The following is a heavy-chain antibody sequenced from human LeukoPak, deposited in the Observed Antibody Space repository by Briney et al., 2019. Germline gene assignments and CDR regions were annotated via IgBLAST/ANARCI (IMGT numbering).Heavy chain of an antibody. J-gene: IGHJ4*02. CDR3: ARDPYDFWSGYRFDY. Sequence: PSETLSLTCAVYGGSFSGYYWSWIRQPPGKGLEWIGEINHSGSTNYDPSLKSRVTISVDTSKNQFSLKLSSVTAADTAVYYCARDPYDFWSGYRFDYWGQGTLVTVSS. CDR1: GGSFSGYY. CDR2: INHSGST. D-gene: IGHD3-3*01. V-gene: IGHV4-34*01.